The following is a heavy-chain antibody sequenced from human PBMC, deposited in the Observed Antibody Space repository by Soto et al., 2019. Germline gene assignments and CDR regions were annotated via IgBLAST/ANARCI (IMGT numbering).Heavy chain of an antibody. CDR1: GFTFSSYA. CDR3: VQGWGRAARPNLDLN. J-gene: IGHJ4*02. Sequence: EVQLLESGGGLVQPGGSLRLSCAASGFTFSSYAMSWVRQAPGKGLEWVSAISGSGGSTYYADSVKGRFTISRDNSKNTLCLQMNSLRAEDTAVYYCVQGWGRAARPNLDLNWGQGTLVTVSS. V-gene: IGHV3-23*01. CDR2: ISGSGGST. D-gene: IGHD6-6*01.